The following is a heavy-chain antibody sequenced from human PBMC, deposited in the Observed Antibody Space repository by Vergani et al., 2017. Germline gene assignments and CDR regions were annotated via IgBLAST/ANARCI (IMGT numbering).Heavy chain of an antibody. D-gene: IGHD6-19*01. CDR2: IYTSGST. V-gene: IGHV4-61*02. CDR1: GGSISSGSYY. CDR3: ARDDVLAVAGRFLWYFDL. Sequence: QVQLQESGPGLVKPSQTLSLTCTVSGGSISSGSYYWSWIRQPPGKGLEWIGRIYTSGSTNYNPSLKSRVTPSVDTSKNQFSLKLSSVTAADTALYYCARDDVLAVAGRFLWYFDLWGRGTLVTVSS. J-gene: IGHJ2*01.